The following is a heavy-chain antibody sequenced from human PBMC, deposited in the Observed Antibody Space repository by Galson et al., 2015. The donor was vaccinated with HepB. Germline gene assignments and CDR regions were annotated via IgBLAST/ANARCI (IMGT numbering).Heavy chain of an antibody. CDR1: GFSFRNYA. CDR3: ARASTSGWYLAPLDF. V-gene: IGHV3-30*04. J-gene: IGHJ4*01. CDR2: VIFDGSMD. Sequence: SLRLSCAASGFSFRNYAMHWVRQAPGKGLEWVGVVIFDGSMDYYADSVRGRFTISKDSSNLYLQMNRLRPEDSALYFCARASTSGWYLAPLDFWGHGTLVTVSS. D-gene: IGHD6-19*01.